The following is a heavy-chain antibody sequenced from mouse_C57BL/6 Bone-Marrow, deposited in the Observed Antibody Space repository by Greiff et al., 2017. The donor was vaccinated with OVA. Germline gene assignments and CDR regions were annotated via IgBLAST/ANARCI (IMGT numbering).Heavy chain of an antibody. D-gene: IGHD1-1*01. CDR3: ARRGSYYYGSSYGGYFDV. Sequence: QVTLKVSGPGILQSSQTLSLTCSFSGFSLSTSGMGVSWIRQPSGKGLEWLAHIYWDDDKRYNPSLKSRLTISKDTSRNQVFLKITSVDTADTATYDCARRGSYYYGSSYGGYFDVWGTGTTVTVSS. J-gene: IGHJ1*03. CDR1: GFSLSTSGMG. V-gene: IGHV8-12*01. CDR2: IYWDDDK.